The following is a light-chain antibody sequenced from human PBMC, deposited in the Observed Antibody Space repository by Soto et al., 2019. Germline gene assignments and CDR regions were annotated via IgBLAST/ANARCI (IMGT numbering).Light chain of an antibody. CDR1: QSVSSN. J-gene: IGKJ4*01. CDR3: QQYNNWPFT. CDR2: GAS. V-gene: IGKV3-15*01. Sequence: EIVMTQSPATLSLSPGERATLSCRASQSVSSNLAWYQQKPGQAPRLLIYGASTRATGIPARFSGSGSGTDFTLTISSLQSEDFALYYCQQYNNWPFTFGGGTKVEIK.